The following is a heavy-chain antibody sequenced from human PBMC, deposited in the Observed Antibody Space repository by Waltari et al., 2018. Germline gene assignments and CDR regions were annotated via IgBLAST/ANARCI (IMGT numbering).Heavy chain of an antibody. D-gene: IGHD6-25*01. CDR1: GFTFRSSA. V-gene: IGHV3-23*04. Sequence: EVQLVESGGGLVQPGGSLKLSCATSGFTFRSSAMPWVRQAPGMGLEWVSDISVGGGTTYYADSVKGRFTISRDNSKNILYLQMNSLRAEDTAFYYCVKQRVRASPIFDYWGLGTLVTVSS. J-gene: IGHJ4*02. CDR2: ISVGGGTT. CDR3: VKQRVRASPIFDY.